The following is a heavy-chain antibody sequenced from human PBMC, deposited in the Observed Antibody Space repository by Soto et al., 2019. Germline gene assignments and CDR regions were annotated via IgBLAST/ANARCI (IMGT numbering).Heavy chain of an antibody. D-gene: IGHD3-10*01. J-gene: IGHJ4*02. V-gene: IGHV3-23*01. Sequence: EVQLLESGGGLVQPGGSLRLSCAASGFTFSSYAMSWVRQAPGKGLEWVSAISGSGGSTYYADSVKGRFTISRNNSKNTLYLQMNSMRAEDTAVYYCAKDPHYGPGPYYFAYWGQGTLVTVSS. CDR2: ISGSGGST. CDR3: AKDPHYGPGPYYFAY. CDR1: GFTFSSYA.